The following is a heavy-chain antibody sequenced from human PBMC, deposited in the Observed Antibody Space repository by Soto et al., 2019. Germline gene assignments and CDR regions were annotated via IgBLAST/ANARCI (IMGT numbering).Heavy chain of an antibody. CDR1: GYSISSGYY. J-gene: IGHJ1*01. Sequence: PSETLSLTCAVSGYSISSGYYWGWIRQPPGKGLEWIGSIYHSGSTYYNPSLKSRVTTSVDTPKNQFSLKLSSVTAADTAVYYCAREIGGYCSGGSCYTEYFQHWGQGTLVTVSS. CDR3: AREIGGYCSGGSCYTEYFQH. D-gene: IGHD2-15*01. V-gene: IGHV4-38-2*02. CDR2: IYHSGST.